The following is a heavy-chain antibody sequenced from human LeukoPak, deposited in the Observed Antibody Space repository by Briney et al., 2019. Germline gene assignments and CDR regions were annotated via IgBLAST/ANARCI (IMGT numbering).Heavy chain of an antibody. CDR2: ISGSGGST. CDR3: AKIISSSGYLTDFDY. J-gene: IGHJ4*02. D-gene: IGHD3-22*01. CDR1: GFTFSSYA. V-gene: IGHV3-23*01. Sequence: PGGSLRLSCAASGFTFSSYAMSWVRQAPGKGLEWVSAISGSGGSTYYADSVKGRFTISRDNSKNTLYLQMNSLRAEDTAVYYCAKIISSSGYLTDFDYWGQGTLVTVSS.